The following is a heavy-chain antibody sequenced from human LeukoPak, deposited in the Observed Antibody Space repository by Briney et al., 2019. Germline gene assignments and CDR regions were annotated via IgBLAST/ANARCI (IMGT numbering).Heavy chain of an antibody. CDR2: ISYDGSNK. Sequence: GRSLRPSCAASGFTFSSYGMHWVRQAPGKGLEWVAVISYDGSNKYYADSVKGRFTISRDNSKNTLYLQMNSLRAEDTAVYYCAKGQYDFWSGYHYYYYGMDVWGQGTTVTVSS. J-gene: IGHJ6*02. V-gene: IGHV3-30*18. CDR3: AKGQYDFWSGYHYYYYGMDV. D-gene: IGHD3-3*01. CDR1: GFTFSSYG.